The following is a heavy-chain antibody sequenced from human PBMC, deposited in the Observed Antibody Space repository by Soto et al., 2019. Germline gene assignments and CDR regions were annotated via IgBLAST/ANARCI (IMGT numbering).Heavy chain of an antibody. CDR2: ISPMFGAA. Sequence: QVQVVQSGAEMKKPGSSVKVSCQSSGGTFNTYAMNWVRQAPGQGPEWMGDISPMFGAANYAPKFQGRVTITADESTGTSYMQLSSFTSEDTALYFCAREVQVHTPAFVYWGQGTLVTVSS. V-gene: IGHV1-69*19. CDR3: AREVQVHTPAFVY. CDR1: GGTFNTYA. J-gene: IGHJ4*02. D-gene: IGHD3-10*01.